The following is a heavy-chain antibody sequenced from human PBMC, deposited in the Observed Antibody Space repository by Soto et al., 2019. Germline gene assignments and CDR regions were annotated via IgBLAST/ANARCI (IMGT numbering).Heavy chain of an antibody. CDR2: ISFDGDKK. CDR3: AREGLLWFGELIRNYYNFALDV. J-gene: IGHJ6*01. CDR1: GVTFTNYA. V-gene: IGHV3-30-3*01. D-gene: IGHD3-10*01. Sequence: GGSLRLSCAASGVTFTNYAFHWVRQAPGKGLEWLAVISFDGDKKYYADSVKGRITISRDNAKNSVYLQMNNLRDEDTAVYYCAREGLLWFGELIRNYYNFALDVWGKGPRSPSPQ.